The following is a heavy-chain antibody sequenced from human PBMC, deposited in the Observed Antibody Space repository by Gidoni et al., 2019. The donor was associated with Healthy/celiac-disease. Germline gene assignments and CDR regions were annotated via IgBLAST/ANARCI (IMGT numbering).Heavy chain of an antibody. Sequence: EVKLVESGGGVVQPGGSRRLAGAASGCTFSSYEMNWVRRAPGKGLEWVSYLSSSGSTIYYAASVKGRFTISRDNAKNSLYLQMNSLRAEDTAVYYCARENWNYAAADYWGQGTLVTVSS. CDR2: LSSSGSTI. CDR1: GCTFSSYE. J-gene: IGHJ4*02. CDR3: ARENWNYAAADY. D-gene: IGHD1-7*01. V-gene: IGHV3-48*03.